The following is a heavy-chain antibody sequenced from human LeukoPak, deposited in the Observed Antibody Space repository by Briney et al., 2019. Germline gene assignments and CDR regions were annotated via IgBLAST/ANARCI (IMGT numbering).Heavy chain of an antibody. J-gene: IGHJ4*02. Sequence: PGGSLRLSCAASGFTFSSYSMNWVRQAPGKGLEWVSYISSSSSTIYYADPVKGQFTISRDNAKNSLYLQMNSLRAEDTAVYYCAVNDYFDYWGQGTLVTVSS. V-gene: IGHV3-48*01. CDR3: AVNDYFDY. CDR2: ISSSSSTI. CDR1: GFTFSSYS.